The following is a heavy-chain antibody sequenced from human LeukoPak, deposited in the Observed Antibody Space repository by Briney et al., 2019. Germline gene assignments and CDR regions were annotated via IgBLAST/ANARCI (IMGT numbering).Heavy chain of an antibody. CDR2: MNPNSGNT. Sequence: GASVTVSCKASGYTFTSYDINWVRQATGQGLEWMGWMNPNSGNTGYAQKFQGRVTMTRNTSISTAYMELSSLRSEDTAVYYCARGEEIMTTFDPWGQGTLVTVSS. CDR3: ARGEEIMTTFDP. J-gene: IGHJ5*02. D-gene: IGHD3-16*01. CDR1: GYTFTSYD. V-gene: IGHV1-8*01.